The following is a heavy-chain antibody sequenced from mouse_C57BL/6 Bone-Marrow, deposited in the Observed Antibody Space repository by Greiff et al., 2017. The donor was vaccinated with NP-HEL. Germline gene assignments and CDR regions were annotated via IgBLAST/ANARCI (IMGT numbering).Heavy chain of an antibody. CDR2: IDPSDSYT. D-gene: IGHD1-1*01. CDR3: ARELRRAMDY. Sequence: QVQLQQPGAELVMPGASVKLSCKASGYTFNSYWMHWVKQRPGQGLEWIGEIDPSDSYTNYIQKFKGKSTLTVDKSSSTAYMQLSSLTSEDSAVYYCARELRRAMDYWGQGTSVTVAS. V-gene: IGHV1-69*01. CDR1: GYTFNSYW. J-gene: IGHJ4*01.